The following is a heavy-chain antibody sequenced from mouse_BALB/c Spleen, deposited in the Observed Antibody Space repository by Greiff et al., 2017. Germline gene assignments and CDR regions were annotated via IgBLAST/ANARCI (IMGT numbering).Heavy chain of an antibody. CDR2: ISYSGST. CDR3: ARSSFDYGSSGFAY. D-gene: IGHD1-1*01. V-gene: IGHV3-8*02. CDR1: GDSITSGY. J-gene: IGHJ3*01. Sequence: EVQRVESGPSLVKPSQTLSLTCSVTGDSITSGYWNWIRKFPGNKLEYMGYISYSGSTYYNPSLKSRISITRDTSKNQYYLQLNSVTTEDTATYYCARSSFDYGSSGFAYWGQGTLVTVSA.